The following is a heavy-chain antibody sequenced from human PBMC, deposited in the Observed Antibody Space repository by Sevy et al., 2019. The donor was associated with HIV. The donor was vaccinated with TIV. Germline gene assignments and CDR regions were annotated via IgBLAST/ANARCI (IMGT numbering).Heavy chain of an antibody. CDR2: ISYDGSNK. D-gene: IGHD6-13*01. V-gene: IGHV3-30*18. J-gene: IGHJ4*02. CDR3: SKEGAYSISWMNYFDY. Sequence: GGSLRLSCAASGFTFSSYGMHWVRQAPGKGLEWVAVISYDGSNKYYADSVKGRFTISRDNSKNTLYLQMNSLRAEDTAVYYCSKEGAYSISWMNYFDYWGQGTLVTVSS. CDR1: GFTFSSYG.